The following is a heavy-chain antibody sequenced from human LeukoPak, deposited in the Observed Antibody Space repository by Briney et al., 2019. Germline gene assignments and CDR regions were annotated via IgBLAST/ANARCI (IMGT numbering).Heavy chain of an antibody. CDR2: INPNSGGT. CDR3: ARLAKNYGSGSGWFDP. V-gene: IGHV1-2*02. Sequence: EASVKGSCKASGYTFTGYYMHWVRQAPGQGLEWMGWINPNSGGTNYAQKFQGRVTMTRDTSISTAYMELSRLRSDDTAVYYCARLAKNYGSGSGWFDPWGQGTLVTVSS. D-gene: IGHD3-10*01. CDR1: GYTFTGYY. J-gene: IGHJ5*02.